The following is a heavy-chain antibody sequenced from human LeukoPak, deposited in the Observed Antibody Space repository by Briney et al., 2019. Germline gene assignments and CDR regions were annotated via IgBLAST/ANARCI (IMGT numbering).Heavy chain of an antibody. D-gene: IGHD3-22*01. CDR2: IYTSGST. V-gene: IGHV4-4*07. CDR3: ARSRYYYDSSVGFDP. Sequence: SETLSLTCTVSGGSISSYYWSWIRQPAGKGLEWIGRIYTSGSTNYNPSLKSRVTISVDTSKNQFSLKLSSVTAADTAVYYCARSRYYYDSSVGFDPWGQGTLVTVSS. J-gene: IGHJ5*02. CDR1: GGSISSYY.